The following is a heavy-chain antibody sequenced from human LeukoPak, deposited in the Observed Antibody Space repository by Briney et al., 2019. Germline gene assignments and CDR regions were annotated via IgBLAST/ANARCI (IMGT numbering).Heavy chain of an antibody. CDR2: ISYDGSNK. Sequence: GRSLRLSCAASGFTFSSYAMHWVRQAPGKGLEWVAVISYDGSNKYYADSVKGRFTISRDNSKNTLYLQMNSLRAEDTAVYYCARGLGSRMLRWYGYWGQGTLVTVSS. J-gene: IGHJ4*02. CDR1: GFTFSSYA. CDR3: ARGLGSRMLRWYGY. D-gene: IGHD6-13*01. V-gene: IGHV3-30-3*01.